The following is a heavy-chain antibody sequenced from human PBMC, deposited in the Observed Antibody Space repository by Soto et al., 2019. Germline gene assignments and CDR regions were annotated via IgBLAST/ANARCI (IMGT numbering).Heavy chain of an antibody. J-gene: IGHJ5*02. D-gene: IGHD6-6*01. CDR1: GGSISSYY. V-gene: IGHV4-59*01. CDR2: IYYSGST. CDR3: ARAVEGLIAAPQGWFDP. Sequence: QVQLQESGPGLVKPSETLSLTCTVSGGSISSYYWSWIRQPPGKGLEWIGYIYYSGSTNYNPSLKRRVTIPVDTSKNQFSLKLSSVTAADTAVYYCARAVEGLIAAPQGWFDPWGQGTLVTVSS.